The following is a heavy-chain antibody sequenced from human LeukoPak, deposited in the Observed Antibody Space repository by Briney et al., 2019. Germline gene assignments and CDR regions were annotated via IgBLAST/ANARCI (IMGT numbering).Heavy chain of an antibody. CDR3: AKASHLTGYYLPIDY. CDR2: ISGSGGTT. V-gene: IGHV3-23*01. CDR1: GFTFSSYA. J-gene: IGHJ4*01. D-gene: IGHD3-9*01. Sequence: GGSLRLSCAAPGFTFSSYAMTWVRQAPGKGLEWVSAISGSGGTTYNADSVKGRFTISRDNSKNTLYLQMNSLRAEDTAVYYCAKASHLTGYYLPIDYWGHGTLVTVSS.